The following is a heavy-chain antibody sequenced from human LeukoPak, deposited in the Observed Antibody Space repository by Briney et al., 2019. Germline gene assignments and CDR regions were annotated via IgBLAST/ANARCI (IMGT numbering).Heavy chain of an antibody. CDR1: GFTFSSYS. CDR2: ISSSSYI. J-gene: IGHJ4*02. CDR3: AKGPQWELTSHFDY. D-gene: IGHD1-26*01. Sequence: PGGSLRLSCAASGFTFSSYSMNWVRQAPGKGLEWVSSISSSSYIYYADSVKGRFTISRDNSKNTLYLQMNSLRAEDTAVYYCAKGPQWELTSHFDYWGQGTLVTVSS. V-gene: IGHV3-21*04.